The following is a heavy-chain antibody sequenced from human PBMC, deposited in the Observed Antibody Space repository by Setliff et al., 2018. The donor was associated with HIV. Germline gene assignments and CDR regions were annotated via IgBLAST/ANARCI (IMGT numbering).Heavy chain of an antibody. CDR1: GFTFSSYS. CDR2: ISSSGTTI. D-gene: IGHD3-3*01. Sequence: GGSLRLSCAASGFTFSSYSMNWVRQAPGKGLEWVSYISSSGTTIYYADSVKGRFTSSSDNAKNSLYLQMNSLTAEDTAVYYCARDVSWRVRTYIDYWGQGALVTVSS. J-gene: IGHJ4*02. CDR3: ARDVSWRVRTYIDY. V-gene: IGHV3-48*04.